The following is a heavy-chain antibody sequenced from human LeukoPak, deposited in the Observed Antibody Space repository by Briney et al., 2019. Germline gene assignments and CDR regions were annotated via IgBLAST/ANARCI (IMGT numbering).Heavy chain of an antibody. CDR3: ARSDYMDV. V-gene: IGHV4-61*05. J-gene: IGHJ6*03. CDR2: IYTSGST. Sequence: SETLSLTCTVSGGSISSTSYYWGWIRQPPGKGLEWIGRIYTSGSTNYNPSLKSRVTMSVDTSKNQFSLKLSSVTAADTAVYYCARSDYMDVWGKGTTVTISS. CDR1: GGSISSTSYY.